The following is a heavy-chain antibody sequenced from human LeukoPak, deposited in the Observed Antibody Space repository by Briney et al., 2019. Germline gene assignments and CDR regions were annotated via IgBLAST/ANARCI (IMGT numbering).Heavy chain of an antibody. V-gene: IGHV1-69*06. CDR2: INPIFGTA. J-gene: IGHJ6*03. Sequence: ASVKVSCKASGYTFTGYYMHWVRQAPGQGLEWMGWINPIFGTANYAQKFQGRVTITADKSTSTAYMELSSLRSEDTAVYYCARDRVTMIGKVQNYYYYMDVWGKGTTVTVSS. D-gene: IGHD3-22*01. CDR1: GYTFTGYY. CDR3: ARDRVTMIGKVQNYYYYMDV.